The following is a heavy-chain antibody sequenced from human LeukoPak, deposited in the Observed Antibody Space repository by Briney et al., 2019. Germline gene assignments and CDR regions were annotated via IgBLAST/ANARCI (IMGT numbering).Heavy chain of an antibody. D-gene: IGHD3-22*01. CDR2: IYYSGST. CDR1: GGSISSYY. Sequence: SETLSLTCTVSGGSISSYYWSWIRQPPGKGLEWIGYIYYSGSTNYNPSLKSRVTISVDTSKNRFSLKLSSVTAADTAVYYCARAPYYYDSSGYYLRYNWFDPWGQGTLVTVSS. CDR3: ARAPYYYDSSGYYLRYNWFDP. V-gene: IGHV4-59*01. J-gene: IGHJ5*02.